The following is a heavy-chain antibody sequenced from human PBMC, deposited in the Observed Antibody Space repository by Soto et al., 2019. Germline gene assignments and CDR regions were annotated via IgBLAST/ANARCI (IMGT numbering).Heavy chain of an antibody. CDR1: GFTFSNAW. CDR3: ATKRTGITTIGPGY. CDR2: IKSKTDGGTT. Sequence: EVQLVESGGALVKPGGSLRLSCAASGFTFSNAWMSWVRQAPGKGLEWVGLIKSKTDGGTTDYAAAVEGRFTISREDSKITVYLQMDSLKTEDTAVYYCATKRTGITTIGPGYWGQGTLGTVCS. D-gene: IGHD1-20*01. J-gene: IGHJ4*02. V-gene: IGHV3-15*02.